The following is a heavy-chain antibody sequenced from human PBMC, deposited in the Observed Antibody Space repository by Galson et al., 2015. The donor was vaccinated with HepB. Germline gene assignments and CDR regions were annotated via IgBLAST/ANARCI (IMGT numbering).Heavy chain of an antibody. D-gene: IGHD1-26*01. Sequence: SLRLSCAASRFTFSSYNMNWVRQVPGNGLEWVSYVSSSSSSIYYADSVKGRFTISRDNAKNSLYLQMNSLRDEDTAVYYCARVKIIVYGMDVWGQGTTVTVSS. CDR3: ARVKIIVYGMDV. V-gene: IGHV3-48*02. CDR2: VSSSSSSI. J-gene: IGHJ6*02. CDR1: RFTFSSYN.